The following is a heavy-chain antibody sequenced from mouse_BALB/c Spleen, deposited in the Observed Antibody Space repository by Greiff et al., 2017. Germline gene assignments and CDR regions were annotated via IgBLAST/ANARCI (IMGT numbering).Heavy chain of an antibody. J-gene: IGHJ4*01. Sequence: DLVKPGASVKLSCKASGYTFTSYWINWIKQRPGQGLEWIGRIAPGSGSTYYNEMFKGKATLTVDTSSSTAYIQLSSLSSEDSAVYFCARSTLINMDYWGQGTSVTVSS. CDR1: GYTFTSYW. CDR2: IAPGSGST. D-gene: IGHD2-4*01. V-gene: IGHV1S41*01. CDR3: ARSTLINMDY.